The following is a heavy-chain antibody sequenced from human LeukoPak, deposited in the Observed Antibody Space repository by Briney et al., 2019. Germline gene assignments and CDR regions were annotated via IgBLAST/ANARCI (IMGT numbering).Heavy chain of an antibody. J-gene: IGHJ4*02. Sequence: SETLSLTCSVSGGSLSSSSSYWRWIRQPPGRGLEWLGSIYYSGSTYYNPSLKSRVTISVDTSKNQFSLKLSSVTAADTAVYYCARDLGGYCTNGVCYQADYWGQGTLVTVSS. CDR3: ARDLGGYCTNGVCYQADY. D-gene: IGHD2-8*01. V-gene: IGHV4-39*07. CDR2: IYYSGST. CDR1: GGSLSSSSSY.